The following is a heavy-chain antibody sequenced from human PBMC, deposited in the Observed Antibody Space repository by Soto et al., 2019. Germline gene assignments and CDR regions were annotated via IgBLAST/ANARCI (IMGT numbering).Heavy chain of an antibody. CDR2: ISGSGGST. V-gene: IGHV3-23*01. CDR1: GFTLSSYA. Sequence: PGGSLRLSCAASGFTLSSYAMSWVRQAPGKGLEWVSAISGSGGSTYYADSVKGRFTISRDNSKNTLYLQMNSLRAEDTAVYYCARDAGGDYVIAGYFDYWGQGTLVTVSS. CDR3: ARDAGGDYVIAGYFDY. J-gene: IGHJ4*02. D-gene: IGHD4-17*01.